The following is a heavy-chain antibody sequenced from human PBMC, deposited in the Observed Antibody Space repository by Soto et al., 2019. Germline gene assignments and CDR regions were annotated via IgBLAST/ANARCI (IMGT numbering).Heavy chain of an antibody. D-gene: IGHD2-2*01. CDR3: ARHDCISSSCYYYYYYSMDV. CDR1: GGTFSSYA. J-gene: IGHJ6*02. CDR2: IIPIFDTA. V-gene: IGHV1-69*13. Sequence: SVNVSCKNSGGTFSSYAISWVRQAPGQGLEWMGGIIPIFDTANYAQKFQGRVTITADESTSTAYMELSSLRSEDTAVYYCARHDCISSSCYYYYYYSMDVWG.